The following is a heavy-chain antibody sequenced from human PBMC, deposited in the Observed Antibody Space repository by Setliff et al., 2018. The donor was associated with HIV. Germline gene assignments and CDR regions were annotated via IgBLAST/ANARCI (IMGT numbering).Heavy chain of an antibody. CDR3: ARQLSNSLDH. CDR1: GYTFTDYF. V-gene: IGHV1-2*02. D-gene: IGHD6-6*01. Sequence: ASVKVSCKASGYTFTDYFLHWVRQAPGQGLEWLGWISPQNGERKIPQRCRGRVTMTRDTSISTAYMELSGLASEDTAVYFCARQLSNSLDHWGQGTPFTVSS. CDR2: ISPQNGER. J-gene: IGHJ4*02.